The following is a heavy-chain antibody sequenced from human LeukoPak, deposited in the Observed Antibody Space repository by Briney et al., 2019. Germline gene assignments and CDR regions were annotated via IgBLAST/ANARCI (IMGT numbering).Heavy chain of an antibody. V-gene: IGHV4-39*01. CDR3: ARLANSAYASGSRLNWFDP. J-gene: IGHJ5*01. CDR1: GSSISSSSYY. CDR2: IYYSGNT. D-gene: IGHD3-10*01. Sequence: AETLCLTCTVSGSSISSSSYYWGWIRQPPGKGLEWIGTIYYSGNTYYNPSLKSRVTISVDTSKNQFSLKLSSVTAADTAVYYCARLANSAYASGSRLNWFDPWGPGNLGSVSS.